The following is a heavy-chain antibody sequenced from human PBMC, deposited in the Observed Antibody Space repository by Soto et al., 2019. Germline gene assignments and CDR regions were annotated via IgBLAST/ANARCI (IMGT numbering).Heavy chain of an antibody. CDR3: ARLRYCSGGSCYSQQYGMDV. D-gene: IGHD2-15*01. V-gene: IGHV5-51*01. CDR1: GYSFTSYW. CDR2: IYPGDSDT. Sequence: VGSLKISCNGSGYSFTSYWIGWVRQMPWKGLEWMGIIYPGDSDTRYSPSFQGQVTISADKSISTAYLQWSSLKASDTAMYYCARLRYCSGGSCYSQQYGMDVWGQGTTVTVSS. J-gene: IGHJ6*02.